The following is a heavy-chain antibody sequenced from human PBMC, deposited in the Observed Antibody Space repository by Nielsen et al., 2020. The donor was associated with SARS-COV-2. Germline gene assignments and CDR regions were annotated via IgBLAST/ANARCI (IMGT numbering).Heavy chain of an antibody. CDR2: INAGNGNT. CDR3: ARHLRGYIDY. Sequence: ASVKVSCKASRYSFASYSMHWVRQAPGQRLEWMGWINAGNGNTRYSQKCQGRVTITRDTSASTAYMELSSLRSEDTAVYYCARHLRGYIDYWGQGTLVTVSS. CDR1: RYSFASYS. V-gene: IGHV1-3*01. J-gene: IGHJ4*02.